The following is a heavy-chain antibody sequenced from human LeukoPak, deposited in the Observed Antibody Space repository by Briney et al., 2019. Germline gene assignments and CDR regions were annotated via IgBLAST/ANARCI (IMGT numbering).Heavy chain of an antibody. J-gene: IGHJ4*02. CDR1: GGSISSSSYY. D-gene: IGHD6-19*01. CDR2: IYYSGST. Sequence: SETLSLTCTVSGGSISSSSYYWGWIRQPPGKGLAWIGSIYYSGSTYYNPSLKSRVTISADTSKNQFSLKLSSVTAADTAVYYCARHAKLAVAADYWGQGTLVTVSS. V-gene: IGHV4-39*01. CDR3: ARHAKLAVAADY.